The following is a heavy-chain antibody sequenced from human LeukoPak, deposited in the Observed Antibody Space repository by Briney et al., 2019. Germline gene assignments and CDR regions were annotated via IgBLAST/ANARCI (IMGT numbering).Heavy chain of an antibody. CDR1: GYNLTDLS. D-gene: IGHD4/OR15-4a*01. Sequence: ASVKLSCKVSGYNLTDLSMHWVRQAPGQGLEWMGGFDPEDGEPTYAQKFQGRVTMTTDTSTTTAHLEMRSLRPDDTAVYYCARETIGAFDGWGQGTMVTVSS. V-gene: IGHV1-24*01. CDR2: FDPEDGEP. CDR3: ARETIGAFDG. J-gene: IGHJ3*01.